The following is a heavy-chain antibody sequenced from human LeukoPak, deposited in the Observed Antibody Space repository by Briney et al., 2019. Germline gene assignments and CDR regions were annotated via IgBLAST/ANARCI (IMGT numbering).Heavy chain of an antibody. V-gene: IGHV4-59*01. CDR3: ARDRRDIVVVPAAMDYYYYGMDV. CDR2: IYYSGST. CDR1: GGSISSYY. Sequence: SETLSLTCTVSGGSISSYYWSWIRQPPGKGLEWIGYIYYSGSTIYNPSLRSRVTISVDTSKNQFSLKLSSVTAADTAVYYCARDRRDIVVVPAAMDYYYYGMDVWGKGTTVTVSS. D-gene: IGHD2-2*01. J-gene: IGHJ6*04.